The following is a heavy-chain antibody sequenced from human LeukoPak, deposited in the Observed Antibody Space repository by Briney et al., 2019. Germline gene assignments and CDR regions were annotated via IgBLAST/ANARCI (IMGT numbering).Heavy chain of an antibody. CDR2: IYSSGST. V-gene: IGHV4-59*08. CDR3: ARPSLDYGGIDAFDF. CDR1: GGSINNYY. Sequence: SETLSLTCTVSGGSINNYYWSWIRQPPGKGLEWIGYIYSSGSTNYNPSLKSRVIISVDTSKNQFSLKLSSVTAADTAVYYCARPSLDYGGIDAFDFWGQGTLVTVSS. D-gene: IGHD4-23*01. J-gene: IGHJ3*01.